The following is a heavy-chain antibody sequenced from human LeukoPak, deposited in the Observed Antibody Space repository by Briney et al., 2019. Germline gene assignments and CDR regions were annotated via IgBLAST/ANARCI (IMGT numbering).Heavy chain of an antibody. CDR2: INAGNGNT. Sequence: ASVKVSCKASGYTFTSYAMHWVRQAPGQRLEWMGWINAGNGNTKYSQKFQGRVTITRDTSASTAYMELSSLRSEDTAVYHCARSNMVRGVISFDPWGQGTLVTVSP. CDR3: ARSNMVRGVISFDP. CDR1: GYTFTSYA. D-gene: IGHD3-10*01. V-gene: IGHV1-3*01. J-gene: IGHJ5*02.